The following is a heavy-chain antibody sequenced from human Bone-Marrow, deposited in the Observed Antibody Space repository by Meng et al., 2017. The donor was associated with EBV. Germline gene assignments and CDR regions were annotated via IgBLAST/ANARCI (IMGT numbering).Heavy chain of an antibody. D-gene: IGHD6-19*01. CDR3: ARDSSGPSYYFDY. V-gene: IGHV1-2*06. CDR1: GYPFTGFF. J-gene: IGHJ4*02. Sequence: QGHLVQAGAEVPTPWTSIKVSCKCSGYPFTGFFIHWVRQAPGQGLEWIGRFNPKYGDTKFAEKCQCSVTMARYTTISTVYMEMTSLRSDDMAIYYCARDSSGPSYYFDYWGQGALVTVSS. CDR2: FNPKYGDT.